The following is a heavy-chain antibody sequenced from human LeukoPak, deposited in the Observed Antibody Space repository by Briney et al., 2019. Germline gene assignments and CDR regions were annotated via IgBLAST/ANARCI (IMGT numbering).Heavy chain of an antibody. Sequence: PGGSLRLSCAASGFSVSNYYMSWVRQAPEKGLEWVSVIYSGGNTYYTDSVKGRFTISRDNPKNTVFLQMGSLRGEDTAVYHCARCYYDGSGFYYYFDYWGQGPRVTVSS. CDR1: GFSVSNYY. D-gene: IGHD3-22*01. CDR2: IYSGGNT. J-gene: IGHJ4*02. V-gene: IGHV3-53*01. CDR3: ARCYYDGSGFYYYFDY.